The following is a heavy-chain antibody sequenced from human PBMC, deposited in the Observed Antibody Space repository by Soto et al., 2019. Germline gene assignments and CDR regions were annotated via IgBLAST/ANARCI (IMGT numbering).Heavy chain of an antibody. J-gene: IGHJ4*02. CDR2: IGSKGETYAT. CDR3: AKDAEPPAASVFDY. V-gene: IGHV3-73*01. Sequence: GGSLRLSCAASGFTFGASALQWVRQASGKGLEWLGRIGSKGETYATAYAASVKGRFTISRDDSKNTAYLQMNSLESEDTAVYYCAKDAEPPAASVFDYWGQGPLVTSPQ. D-gene: IGHD2-2*01. CDR1: GFTFGASA.